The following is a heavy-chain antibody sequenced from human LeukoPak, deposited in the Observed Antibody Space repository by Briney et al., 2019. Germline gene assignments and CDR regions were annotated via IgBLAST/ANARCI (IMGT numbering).Heavy chain of an antibody. CDR2: ISYDGSNK. J-gene: IGHJ6*04. CDR1: GFTFSSYG. V-gene: IGHV3-30*18. CDR3: AKVGVATEYYYYYGMDV. D-gene: IGHD5-12*01. Sequence: GGSLRLSCAASGFTFSSYGTHWVRQAPGKGLEWVAVISYDGSNKYYADSVKGRFTISRDNSKNTLYLQMNSLRAEDTAVYYCAKVGVATEYYYYYGMDVWGKGTTVTVSS.